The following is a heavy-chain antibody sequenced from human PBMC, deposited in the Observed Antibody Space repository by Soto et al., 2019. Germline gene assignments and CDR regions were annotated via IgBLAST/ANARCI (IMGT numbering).Heavy chain of an antibody. V-gene: IGHV3-30*18. Sequence: QVQVVESGGGVVQPGRSLRLSCAASGFSFSSYGMHWVRQAPGKGLEWVVVISYDGSNKYYADSVKGRFTISRDNSKNTMYLQMNTRRGEDTAVYYCAKDQEGYRYGEDGMDVWGQGTTVTVSS. CDR1: GFSFSSYG. CDR2: ISYDGSNK. CDR3: AKDQEGYRYGEDGMDV. D-gene: IGHD5-18*01. J-gene: IGHJ6*02.